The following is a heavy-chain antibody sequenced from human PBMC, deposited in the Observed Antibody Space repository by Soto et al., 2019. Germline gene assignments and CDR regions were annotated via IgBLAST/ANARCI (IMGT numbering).Heavy chain of an antibody. V-gene: IGHV4-59*12. CDR1: GVSFTSYY. CDR3: ARDWPSLYYYDSSGYHPEAYYYYYYGMEV. D-gene: IGHD3-22*01. Sequence: PSETLSLTCTVSGVSFTSYYWTWIRQPPGKGPEWIGYIYYSGITNYNPSLKSRVTISVDTSKNQFSLKLSSVTAADTAVYYCARDWPSLYYYDSSGYHPEAYYYYYYGMEVWGQGTTVTVSS. J-gene: IGHJ6*02. CDR2: IYYSGIT.